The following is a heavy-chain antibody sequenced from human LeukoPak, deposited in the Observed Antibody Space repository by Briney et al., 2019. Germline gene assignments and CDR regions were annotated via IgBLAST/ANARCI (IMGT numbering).Heavy chain of an antibody. CDR2: IIPILGIA. J-gene: IGHJ4*02. D-gene: IGHD6-13*01. CDR1: GGTFSSYA. CDR3: ARDKAAAAGPEYYFDY. V-gene: IGHV1-69*04. Sequence: SVKVSCKASGGTFSSYAISWVRQAPGQGLEWMGRIIPILGIANYAQKLQGRVTITADKSTSTAYMELSSLRSEDTAVYYCARDKAAAAGPEYYFDYWGQGTLVTASS.